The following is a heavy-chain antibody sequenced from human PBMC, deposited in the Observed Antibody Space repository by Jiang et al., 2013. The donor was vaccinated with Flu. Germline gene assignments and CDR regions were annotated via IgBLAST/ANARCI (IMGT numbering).Heavy chain of an antibody. CDR1: GYVFIAYS. V-gene: IGHV1-2*02. CDR3: ARGHCGGDCSSRRFFDS. CDR2: INPNSGDT. J-gene: IGHJ5*01. D-gene: IGHD2-21*02. Sequence: EVKKPGASMKVSCKASGYVFIAYSIHWVRQAPGQGLEWMGWINPNSGDTNYAQKFQGRVTMTRDTSISTAYMELSSLRSDGTAVYFCARGHCGGDCSSRRFFDSWGQGALVTVSS.